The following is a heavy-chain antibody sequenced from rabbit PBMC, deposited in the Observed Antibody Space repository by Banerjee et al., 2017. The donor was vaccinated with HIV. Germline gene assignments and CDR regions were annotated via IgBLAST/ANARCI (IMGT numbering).Heavy chain of an antibody. CDR2: IYTGSSGRT. V-gene: IGHV1S45*01. J-gene: IGHJ4*01. CDR3: ARARYSYGGVDYSWPTYFGL. CDR1: GFDFSSSYY. Sequence: QEQLEESGGDLVKPEGSLTLTCTASGFDFSSSYYMCWVRQAPGKGLEWIACIYTGSSGRTYYASWAKGRFTISKTSSTTVTLQMTSLTAADTATYFCARARYSYGGVDYSWPTYFGLWGQGTLVTVS. D-gene: IGHD4-2*01.